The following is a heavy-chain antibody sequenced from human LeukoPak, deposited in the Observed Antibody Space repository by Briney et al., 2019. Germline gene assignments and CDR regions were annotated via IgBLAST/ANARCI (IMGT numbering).Heavy chain of an antibody. D-gene: IGHD5-18*01. J-gene: IGHJ5*02. CDR1: GGSISSGSYY. V-gene: IGHV4-61*01. CDR3: ARDSDFGGTAKVGFDP. CDR2: IYYSGTT. Sequence: PSETLSLTCTVSGGSISSGSYYWGWIRQPPGKGLEWIGYIYYSGTTNYNPSLKSRVTISVDTSKNQFSLKLSSVTAADTAVYYCARDSDFGGTAKVGFDPWGQGTLVTVSS.